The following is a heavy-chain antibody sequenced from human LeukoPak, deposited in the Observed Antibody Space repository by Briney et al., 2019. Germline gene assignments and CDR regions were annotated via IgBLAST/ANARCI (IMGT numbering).Heavy chain of an antibody. CDR2: IKFDGTEK. D-gene: IGHD1-26*01. J-gene: IGHJ4*02. CDR3: ARGGGYSERFDY. CDR1: GFTFSDSW. V-gene: IGHV3-7*01. Sequence: GGSLRLSCAASGFTFSDSWMTWVRQAPGKGLEWVATIKFDGTEKQYVASVRGRFTISRANAENSMFLRMESLSPEGTAVYYCARGGGYSERFDYWGQGTLVTVSS.